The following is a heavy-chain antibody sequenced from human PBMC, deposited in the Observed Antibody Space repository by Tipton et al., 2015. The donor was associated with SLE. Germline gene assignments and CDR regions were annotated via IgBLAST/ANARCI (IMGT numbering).Heavy chain of an antibody. CDR1: GGSLRGHY. Sequence: TLSLTCTVSGGSLRGHYWCWFGQPPGKGLAWVGYIYYSGSSNKNPSLQSRVSISVDTSKSQLSLKLTSVTAADTAVYFCARGLVMGRYDAFDTWGQGTMVTVSS. CDR3: ARGLVMGRYDAFDT. V-gene: IGHV4-59*11. CDR2: IYYSGSS. D-gene: IGHD3-9*01. J-gene: IGHJ3*02.